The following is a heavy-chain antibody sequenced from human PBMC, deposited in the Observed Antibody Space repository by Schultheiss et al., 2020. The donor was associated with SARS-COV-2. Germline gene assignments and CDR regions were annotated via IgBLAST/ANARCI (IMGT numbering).Heavy chain of an antibody. Sequence: ASVKVSCKASGYTFTSYGVSWVRQAPGQGPEWMGWISPYTGDTVYEQKFQGRVTMTTDTPTSTAYLELRSLRSDDTAMYYCAIISHCDSGRCYPYDYWGQGTLVTVSS. J-gene: IGHJ4*02. D-gene: IGHD2/OR15-2a*01. CDR2: ISPYTGDT. CDR1: GYTFTSYG. CDR3: AIISHCDSGRCYPYDY. V-gene: IGHV1-18*01.